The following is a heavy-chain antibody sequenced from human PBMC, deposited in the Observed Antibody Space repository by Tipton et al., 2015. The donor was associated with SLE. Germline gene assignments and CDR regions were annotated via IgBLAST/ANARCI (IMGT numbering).Heavy chain of an antibody. V-gene: IGHV4-59*01. CDR1: GGSISSYY. Sequence: GLVKPSETLSLTCTVSGGSISSYYWSWIRQPPGKGLEWIGYIYYSGSTNYNPSLKSRVTISVDTSKDQFSLKLSSVTAADTAVYYCARVADSSGLHAFDIGGQGTMVPVSS. CDR2: IYYSGST. D-gene: IGHD3-22*01. J-gene: IGHJ3*02. CDR3: ARVADSSGLHAFDI.